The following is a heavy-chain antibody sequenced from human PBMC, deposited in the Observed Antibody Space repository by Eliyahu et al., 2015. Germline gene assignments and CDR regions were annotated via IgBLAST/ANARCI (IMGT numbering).Heavy chain of an antibody. Sequence: QLQLQESGPGLVKPSETLSLTCTVSGGSISSNYYXWGWIRQPPGKGPEWIGSMYYSGSTCQNPXXKSRVTISVDTSKNXFSLKLSSVTAADTAVYYCASDYGGRIDYWGQGTLVTVSS. CDR2: MYYSGST. J-gene: IGHJ4*02. V-gene: IGHV4-39*07. D-gene: IGHD4-23*01. CDR3: ASDYGGRIDY. CDR1: GGSISSNYYX.